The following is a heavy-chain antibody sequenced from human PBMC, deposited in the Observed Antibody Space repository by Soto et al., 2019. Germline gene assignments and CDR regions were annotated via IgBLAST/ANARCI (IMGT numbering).Heavy chain of an antibody. CDR1: GFTFSSYW. CDR2: IKQDGSEK. Sequence: PGGSLRLSCAASGFTFSSYWVSWVRQAPGKGLEWVANIKQDGSEKYYVDSVKGRFTISRDNAKNSLYLQMNSLRAEDTAVYYCAGIPSLLPTKEVYYFDYWGQGTLVTVSS. V-gene: IGHV3-7*05. D-gene: IGHD1-26*01. J-gene: IGHJ4*02. CDR3: AGIPSLLPTKEVYYFDY.